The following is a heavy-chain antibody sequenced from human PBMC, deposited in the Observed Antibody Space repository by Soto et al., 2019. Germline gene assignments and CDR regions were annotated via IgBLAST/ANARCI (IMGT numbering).Heavy chain of an antibody. V-gene: IGHV4-4*02. CDR1: GGSISSSNW. J-gene: IGHJ5*02. Sequence: SETLSLTCAVSGGSISSSNWWSWVRQPPGKGLEWIGEIYHSGSTNYNPSLKSRVTISVDKSKNQFSLKLSSVTAADTAVYYCAIYLGSSWHNWFDPWGQGTLVTVFS. CDR2: IYHSGST. D-gene: IGHD6-13*01. CDR3: AIYLGSSWHNWFDP.